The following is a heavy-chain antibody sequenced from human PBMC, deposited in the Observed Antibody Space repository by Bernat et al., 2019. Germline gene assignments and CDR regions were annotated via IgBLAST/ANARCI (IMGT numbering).Heavy chain of an antibody. D-gene: IGHD1-1*01. CDR2: ISASSSNI. Sequence: EVQLVESGGGLVKPGGSLRLSCAASGFALSTCAMNWVRQAPGKGLEWVSYISASSSNIKYADSVKGRFTISRDNAKNSLYLQMYSLRAEDTAVYYCTRDKGVGSTWYNYVDFWGIGTTVTVSS. CDR3: TRDKGVGSTWYNYVDF. J-gene: IGHJ6*03. CDR1: GFALSTCA. V-gene: IGHV3-21*01.